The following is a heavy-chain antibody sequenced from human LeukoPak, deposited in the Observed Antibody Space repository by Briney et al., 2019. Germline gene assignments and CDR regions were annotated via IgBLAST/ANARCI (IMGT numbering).Heavy chain of an antibody. CDR3: AKFFGLPPYDSSGFFDY. CDR1: GFTFSSYA. J-gene: IGHJ4*02. CDR2: ISGSGGST. V-gene: IGHV3-23*01. D-gene: IGHD3-22*01. Sequence: GGSLRLSCAASGFTFSSYAMSWVRQAPGKGLEWVSAISGSGGSTYYADSVKGRFTISRDNSKNTLYLQMNSLRAEDTAVYYCAKFFGLPPYDSSGFFDYWGQGTLVTVSS.